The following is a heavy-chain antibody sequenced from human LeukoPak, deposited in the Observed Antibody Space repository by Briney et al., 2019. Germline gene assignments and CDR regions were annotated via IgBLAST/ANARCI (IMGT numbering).Heavy chain of an antibody. D-gene: IGHD4-17*01. CDR2: IIPILGIA. CDR1: GGTFSSYA. Sequence: SVKVSCKASGGTFSSYAISWVRRAPGQGLEWMGRIIPILGIANYAQKFQGRVTITADKSTSTAYMELSSLRSEDTAVYYCARNSGGDSHFDYWGQGTLVTVSS. V-gene: IGHV1-69*04. CDR3: ARNSGGDSHFDY. J-gene: IGHJ4*02.